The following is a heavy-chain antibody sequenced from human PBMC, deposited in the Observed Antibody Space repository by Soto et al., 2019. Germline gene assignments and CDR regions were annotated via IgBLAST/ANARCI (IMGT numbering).Heavy chain of an antibody. J-gene: IGHJ5*02. Sequence: SVKVSCKASGGTFSSYAISWVRQAPGQGQEWMGEIIPIFGTANYAQKFQGRVTITADESTSTAYMELSSLRSEDTAVYYCARASVRSRSPYCSGGSCYDNWFDPWGQGTLVTVS. CDR2: IIPIFGTA. D-gene: IGHD2-15*01. CDR3: ARASVRSRSPYCSGGSCYDNWFDP. CDR1: GGTFSSYA. V-gene: IGHV1-69*13.